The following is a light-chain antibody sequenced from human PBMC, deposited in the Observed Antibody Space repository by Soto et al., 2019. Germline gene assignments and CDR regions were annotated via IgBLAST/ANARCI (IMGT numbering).Light chain of an antibody. CDR3: QAYDYSLTASV. CDR1: SSNLGAGYD. V-gene: IGLV1-40*01. Sequence: QAVVTQPPSVSGAPGQRVTISCTGNSSNLGAGYDVHWYQQLPGTAPKVVIYGNRNRPSGVPERFSGSKSGTSASMAITGLQAEDEADYYCQAYDYSLTASVFGGGTKVTVL. CDR2: GNR. J-gene: IGLJ3*02.